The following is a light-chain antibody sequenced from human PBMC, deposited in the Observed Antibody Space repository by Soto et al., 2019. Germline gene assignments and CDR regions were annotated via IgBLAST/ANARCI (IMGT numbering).Light chain of an antibody. J-gene: IGKJ1*01. V-gene: IGKV1-5*03. CDR2: KAS. CDR1: QTISSW. CDR3: QHYNSYSEA. Sequence: DIQVTQSASTLSGSVGDRVTITCRASQTISSWLAWYQQKPGKAPKLLIYKASTLKSGVPSRFSGSGSGTEFTLTISSLQPEDFATYYCQHYNSYSEAFGQGTKVDI.